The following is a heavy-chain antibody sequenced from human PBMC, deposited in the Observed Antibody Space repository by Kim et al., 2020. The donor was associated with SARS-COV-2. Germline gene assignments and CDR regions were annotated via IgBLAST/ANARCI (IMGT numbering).Heavy chain of an antibody. Sequence: SETLSLTCTVSGGSISSSSYYWGWIRQPPGKGLEWIGSIYYSGSTYYNPSLKSRVTISVDTSKNQFSLKLSSVTAADTAVYYCARDPAAGYDYWGQGTL. CDR1: GGSISSSSYY. V-gene: IGHV4-39*07. D-gene: IGHD6-13*01. J-gene: IGHJ4*02. CDR3: ARDPAAGYDY. CDR2: IYYSGST.